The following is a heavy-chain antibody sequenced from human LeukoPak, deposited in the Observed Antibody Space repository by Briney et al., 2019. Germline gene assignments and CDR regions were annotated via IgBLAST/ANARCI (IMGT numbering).Heavy chain of an antibody. CDR3: ARVNRGWYGGDYYYYMDV. J-gene: IGHJ6*03. D-gene: IGHD6-19*01. CDR2: IYSGGST. Sequence: ETLSLTCAVYGGSFSGYYWSWVRQAPGKGLEWVSVIYSGGSTYYADSVKGRFTISRDNSKNTLYLQMNSLRAEDTAVYYCARVNRGWYGGDYYYYMDVWGKGTTVTISS. CDR1: GGSFSGYY. V-gene: IGHV3-66*01.